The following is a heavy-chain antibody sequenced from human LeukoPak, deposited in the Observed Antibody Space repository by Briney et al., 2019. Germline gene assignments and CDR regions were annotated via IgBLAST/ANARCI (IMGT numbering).Heavy chain of an antibody. CDR2: INPNSGGT. Sequence: GASVKVSCKASGYTFTGYYMHCVRQAPGQGLEWMGWINPNSGGTNYAQKFQGRVTMTRDTSISTAYMELSRMRSDDTAVYYCARDDPAYYFDYWRQGTLVTVSS. V-gene: IGHV1-2*02. CDR1: GYTFTGYY. CDR3: ARDDPAYYFDY. J-gene: IGHJ4*02.